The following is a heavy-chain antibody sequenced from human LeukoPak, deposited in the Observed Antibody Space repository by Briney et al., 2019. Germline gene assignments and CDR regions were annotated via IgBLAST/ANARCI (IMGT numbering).Heavy chain of an antibody. CDR3: ARQGKTYYDYVWGSLYYYYYYMDV. D-gene: IGHD3-16*01. V-gene: IGHV1-2*02. Sequence: ASVKVSCKASGCTFTGYYMHWVRQAPGQGLEWMGWINPNSGGTNYAQKFQGRVTMTRDTSISTAYMELSRLRSDDTAVYYCARQGKTYYDYVWGSLYYYYYYMDVWGKGTTVTISS. J-gene: IGHJ6*03. CDR2: INPNSGGT. CDR1: GCTFTGYY.